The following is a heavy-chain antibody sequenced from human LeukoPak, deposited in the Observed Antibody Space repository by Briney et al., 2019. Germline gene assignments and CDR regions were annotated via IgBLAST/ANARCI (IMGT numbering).Heavy chain of an antibody. Sequence: PGRSLRLSCAASGFTFSSYEMNWVRQAPGKGLEWVSDISSSGRIIYYADSVKGRFTISRDNTKNSLYLQMNSLRAEDTAVYYCARVSRYANDYWGQGTLVTVSS. CDR2: ISSSGRII. D-gene: IGHD2-2*01. J-gene: IGHJ4*02. CDR1: GFTFSSYE. CDR3: ARVSRYANDY. V-gene: IGHV3-48*03.